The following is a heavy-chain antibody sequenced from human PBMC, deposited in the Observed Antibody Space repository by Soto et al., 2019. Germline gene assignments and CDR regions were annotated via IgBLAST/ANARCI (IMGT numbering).Heavy chain of an antibody. CDR2: IDPSDSYT. J-gene: IGHJ6*02. CDR1: GYSFTSYW. CDR3: ASPLPGGYCRSSSCYLDYYGMDV. Sequence: GESLKLSCKGSGYSFTSYWISWGRQMPGKGLEWMGRIDPSDSYTNYSPSFQGHVTISADKSISTAYLPWCSLKASDTAMYYGASPLPGGYCRSSSCYLDYYGMDVGGQGSTVTVS. V-gene: IGHV5-10-1*01. D-gene: IGHD2-2*01.